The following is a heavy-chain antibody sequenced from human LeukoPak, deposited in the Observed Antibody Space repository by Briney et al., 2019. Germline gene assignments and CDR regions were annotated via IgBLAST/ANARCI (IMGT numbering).Heavy chain of an antibody. CDR2: IYSGGST. D-gene: IGHD2-15*01. CDR1: EFTVSSNY. J-gene: IGHJ6*02. V-gene: IGHV3-66*01. Sequence: GGSLRLSCAASEFTVSSNYMSWVRQAPGKGLEWVSVIYSGGSTYYADSVKGRFTISRDNSKNTLYLQMNSLRAEDTAVYYCARDGTCSGGSCYHYYYGMDVWGQGTTVTVSS. CDR3: ARDGTCSGGSCYHYYYGMDV.